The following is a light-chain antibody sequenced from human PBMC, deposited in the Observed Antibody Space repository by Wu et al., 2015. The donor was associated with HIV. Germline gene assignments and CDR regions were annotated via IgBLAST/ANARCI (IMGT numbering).Light chain of an antibody. V-gene: IGKV1-33*01. J-gene: IGKJ4*01. CDR3: QQYDNLPSLT. CDR2: DAS. CDR1: QGISNY. Sequence: QSPSFLSTSVGDSVAITCRASQGISNYLAWYQQKPGTAPKLLIYDASNLETGVPSRFSGSGSGTDFTFTISSLQPEDIATYYCQQYDNLPSLTFGGGTKVEIK.